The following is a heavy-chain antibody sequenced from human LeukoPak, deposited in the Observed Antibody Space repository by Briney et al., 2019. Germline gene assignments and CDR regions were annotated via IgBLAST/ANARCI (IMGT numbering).Heavy chain of an antibody. Sequence: TSETLSLTCAVSGYSISSDNYWVWTRQPPGQGLEWTGGIYHSGSTYYNPSLKSRVTMSVDTSKNQFSLKLSSVTAADTAVYYCARAPRDSSSSNYMRRFDYWGQGTLVTVSS. V-gene: IGHV4-38-2*01. CDR1: GYSISSDNY. CDR2: IYHSGST. D-gene: IGHD3-22*01. CDR3: ARAPRDSSSSNYMRRFDY. J-gene: IGHJ4*02.